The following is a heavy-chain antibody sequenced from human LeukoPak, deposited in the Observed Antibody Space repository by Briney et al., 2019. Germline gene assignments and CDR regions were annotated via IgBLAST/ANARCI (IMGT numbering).Heavy chain of an antibody. CDR1: GGSISSYY. CDR2: IYYSGST. Sequence: PSETLSLTCTVSGGSISSYYWSWIRQPPGKGLEWIGYIYYSGSTNYNPSLKSRVTISVDTSKNQFSLKLSSVTVADTAVYYCARDRYTVVSWYFDLWGRGTLVTVSS. CDR3: ARDRYTVVSWYFDL. J-gene: IGHJ2*01. V-gene: IGHV4-59*12. D-gene: IGHD4-23*01.